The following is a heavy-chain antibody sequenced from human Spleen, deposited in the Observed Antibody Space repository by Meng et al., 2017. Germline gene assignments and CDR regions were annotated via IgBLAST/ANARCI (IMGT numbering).Heavy chain of an antibody. CDR2: INPNSGGT. J-gene: IGHJ6*01. V-gene: IGHV1-2*02. CDR3: ARVCGGGSCYTAYYYGMDV. Sequence: ASVKVSCKASGYTFTGYYMHWVRQAPGQGLEYMGWINPNSGGTSYAQKFQGRVTMTRDTSISTAYMELSRLRSDDTAVYYCARVCGGGSCYTAYYYGMDVWGQGTTVT. D-gene: IGHD2-15*01. CDR1: GYTFTGYY.